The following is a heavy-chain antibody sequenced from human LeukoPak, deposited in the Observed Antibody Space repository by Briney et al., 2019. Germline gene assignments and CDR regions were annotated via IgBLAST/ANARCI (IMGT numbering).Heavy chain of an antibody. J-gene: IGHJ6*04. CDR1: GFTFSSYW. D-gene: IGHD3-10*01. V-gene: IGHV3-74*01. CDR3: ASNYGSGSYYKYYYYGMDV. Sequence: GGSLRLFCAASGFTFSSYWMHWVRQAPGKGLVWVSRTNSDGSSTSYADSVKGRFTISRDNAKNTLYLQMNSLRAEDTAVYYCASNYGSGSYYKYYYYGMDVWGKGTTVTVSS. CDR2: TNSDGSST.